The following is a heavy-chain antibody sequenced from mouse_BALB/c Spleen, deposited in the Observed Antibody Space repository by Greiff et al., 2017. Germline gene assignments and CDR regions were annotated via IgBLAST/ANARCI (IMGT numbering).Heavy chain of an antibody. CDR1: GYTFTSYW. D-gene: IGHD1-1*02. Sequence: QVQLQQSGAELAKPGASVKMSCKASGYTFTSYWMHWVKQRPGQGLEWIGYINPSTGYTEYNQKFKDKATLTADKSSSTAYMQLSSLTSEDSAVYYCARGGNTGYFDVWGAGTTVTVSS. CDR3: ARGGNTGYFDV. V-gene: IGHV1-7*01. J-gene: IGHJ1*01. CDR2: INPSTGYT.